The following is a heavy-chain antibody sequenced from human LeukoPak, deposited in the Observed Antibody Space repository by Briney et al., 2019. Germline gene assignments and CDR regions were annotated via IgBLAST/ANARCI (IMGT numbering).Heavy chain of an antibody. V-gene: IGHV3-30*02. J-gene: IGHJ4*02. D-gene: IGHD1-1*01. CDR2: IRYDGSDK. CDR3: AKGVNDLPFY. CDR1: GFTFSSYG. Sequence: GGSLRLSCAASGFTFSSYGMHWVRQTPGKGLEWVAFIRYDGSDKYYADSVKGRFTISRDNSKNTLYLQMNSLRPEDTAVYYCAKGVNDLPFYWGQGTLVTVSS.